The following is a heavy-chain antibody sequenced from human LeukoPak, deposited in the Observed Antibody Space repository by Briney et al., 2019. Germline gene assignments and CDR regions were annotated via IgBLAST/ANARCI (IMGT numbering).Heavy chain of an antibody. CDR3: ARDGVTTRGLSWFDP. Sequence: SETLSLTCTVSGGSISSYYWSWIRQPPGKGLEWIGYIYYSGSTNYNPSLKSRVTISVDTSKNQFSLKLSSVTAADTAVYYCARDGVTTRGLSWFDPWGQGTLVTVSS. J-gene: IGHJ5*02. CDR1: GGSISSYY. CDR2: IYYSGST. V-gene: IGHV4-59*01. D-gene: IGHD3-3*01.